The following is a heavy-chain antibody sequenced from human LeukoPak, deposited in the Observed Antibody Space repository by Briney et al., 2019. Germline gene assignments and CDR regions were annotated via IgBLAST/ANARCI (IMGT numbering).Heavy chain of an antibody. CDR1: GFTFSSYS. CDR3: ATENGIVVADNY. J-gene: IGHJ4*02. D-gene: IGHD6-19*01. CDR2: ISSSSSYI. V-gene: IGHV3-21*01. Sequence: SGGSLRLSCAASGFTFSSYSMNWVRQAPGKGLEWVSSISSSSSYIYYADSVKGRFTISRDNAKNSLYLQMNSLRAEDTAVYYCATENGIVVADNYWGQGTLVTVSS.